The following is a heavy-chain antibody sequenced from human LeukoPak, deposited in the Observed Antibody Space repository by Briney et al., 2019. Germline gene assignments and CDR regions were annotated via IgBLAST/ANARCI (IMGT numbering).Heavy chain of an antibody. CDR2: IYSGGST. V-gene: IGHV3-66*01. D-gene: IGHD3-22*01. CDR3: AKDPYYYDSSGPRKYYYYYYGMDV. J-gene: IGHJ6*02. Sequence: PGGSLRLSCAASGFTVSSSYMSWVRQAPGKGLEWVSVIYSGGSTHYADSVKGRFTISRDNSKNTLYLQMNSLRAEDTAVYYCAKDPYYYDSSGPRKYYYYYYGMDVWGQGTTVTVSS. CDR1: GFTVSSSY.